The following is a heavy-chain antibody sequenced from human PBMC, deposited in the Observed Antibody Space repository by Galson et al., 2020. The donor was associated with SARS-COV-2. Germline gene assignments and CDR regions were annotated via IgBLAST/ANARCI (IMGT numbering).Heavy chain of an antibody. D-gene: IGHD3-10*01. J-gene: IGHJ4*02. CDR1: GGPFSGYY. CDR3: ARGLPIYYGSGRFYLPH. CDR2: INHSGST. V-gene: IGHV4-34*01. Sequence: SETLSLTCAVYGGPFSGYYWTWIRQPPGRGLEWIGEINHSGSTNYNPSLKSRVTISIDTSKKQFSLKLRSVTAADTAVYYCARGLPIYYGSGRFYLPHWGQGTLVTVSS.